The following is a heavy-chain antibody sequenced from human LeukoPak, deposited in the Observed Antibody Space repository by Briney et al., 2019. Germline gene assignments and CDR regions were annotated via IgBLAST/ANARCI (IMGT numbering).Heavy chain of an antibody. CDR2: ISSSSSYI. Sequence: PGGSLRLSCAASGFTFSSYSMNWVRQAPGKGLEWVSSISSSSSYIYYADSVKGRFTISRDNAKNSLYLQMNSLRAEDTAVYYCAGLRYDSSGYYSIFDYWGQGTLVTVSS. V-gene: IGHV3-21*01. J-gene: IGHJ4*02. CDR3: AGLRYDSSGYYSIFDY. CDR1: GFTFSSYS. D-gene: IGHD3-22*01.